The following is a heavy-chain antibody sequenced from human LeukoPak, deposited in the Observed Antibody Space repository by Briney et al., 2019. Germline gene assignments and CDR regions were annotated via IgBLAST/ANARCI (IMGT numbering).Heavy chain of an antibody. CDR2: ISGSGGST. Sequence: GGSLRLSCAASGFTFNRYWMSWVRQAPGKGLEWVAAISGSGGSTFYADSVKGRVAISRDNSKNTLYLQMNSLNTEDTAVYYCAKDQGYGGLFFDYWGQGTLVTVSS. CDR1: GFTFNRYW. CDR3: AKDQGYGGLFFDY. V-gene: IGHV3-23*01. D-gene: IGHD5-12*01. J-gene: IGHJ4*02.